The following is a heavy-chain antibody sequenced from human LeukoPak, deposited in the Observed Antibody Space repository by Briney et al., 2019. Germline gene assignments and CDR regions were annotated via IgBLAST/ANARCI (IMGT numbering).Heavy chain of an antibody. CDR1: GFTVSSNY. Sequence: GGSLRLSCAASGFTVSSNYMSWVRQAPGKGLEWVSVIYSGGSTYYADSVKGRITISRDNSKNTLYLQMNSLRAEDTAVYYCARVGPNRYGLDYWGQGTLVTVSS. D-gene: IGHD5-18*01. J-gene: IGHJ4*02. CDR3: ARVGPNRYGLDY. V-gene: IGHV3-66*02. CDR2: IYSGGST.